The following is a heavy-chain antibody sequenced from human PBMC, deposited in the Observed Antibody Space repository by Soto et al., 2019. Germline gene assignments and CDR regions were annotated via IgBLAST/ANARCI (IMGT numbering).Heavy chain of an antibody. CDR2: IYFTGNT. D-gene: IGHD6-25*01. J-gene: IGHJ5*02. CDR1: GGSITSSSHF. V-gene: IGHV4-39*01. CDR3: AGQTFTIAAASYGRSNWFDP. Sequence: SETLSLICTASGGSITSSSHFWGWVRQPPGKGLEWIGTIYFTGNTYYTPSLKSRLTMSIDTSKNEFSLRLNSVTAADTAVYYCAGQTFTIAAASYGRSNWFDPWGPGTLVTVSS.